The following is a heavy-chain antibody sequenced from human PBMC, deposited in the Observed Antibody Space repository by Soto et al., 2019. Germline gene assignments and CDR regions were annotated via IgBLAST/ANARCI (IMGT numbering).Heavy chain of an antibody. D-gene: IGHD1-26*01. J-gene: IGHJ3*01. Sequence: VQMVQSGAEVKEPGSSVKVSYTNSGDTFSHYVMSWVRQAPGQGLEWMGSLAPISGSPNYAERFEGRLTISADAGTSTMYMELRSLKYDDPAVYYCARIGVGSRRWGQGTMVTVSS. CDR2: LAPISGSP. CDR1: GDTFSHYV. CDR3: ARIGVGSRR. V-gene: IGHV1-69*18.